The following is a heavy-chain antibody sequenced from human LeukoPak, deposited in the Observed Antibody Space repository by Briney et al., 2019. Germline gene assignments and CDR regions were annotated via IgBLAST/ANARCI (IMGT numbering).Heavy chain of an antibody. D-gene: IGHD2-15*01. V-gene: IGHV3-30*04. CDR3: VRQDCSGGACYLDF. Sequence: GGSLRLSCAASGFIFSSYAMHWVRQAPGKGLDWVAVISYHGSDQFYADFVKGRFTISRDSSKNTLHLQMNSLRTEDTAVYYCVRQDCSGGACYLDFWGQGTPVTVSS. J-gene: IGHJ4*02. CDR2: ISYHGSDQ. CDR1: GFIFSSYA.